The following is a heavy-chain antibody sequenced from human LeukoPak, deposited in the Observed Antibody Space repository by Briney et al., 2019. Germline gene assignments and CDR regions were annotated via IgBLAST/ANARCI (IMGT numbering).Heavy chain of an antibody. CDR2: FNHSWGA. D-gene: IGHD3-9*01. Sequence: SETLSLTCAVYSGSFSGYYWTWFRQPPGKGLEWIGEFNHSWGAKYNPSLKSRVTISVDKSKNQFSLKLSSVTAADTAVYYCARETYDILTGYHPYYFDYWGQGTLVTVSS. V-gene: IGHV4-34*01. CDR3: ARETYDILTGYHPYYFDY. J-gene: IGHJ4*02. CDR1: SGSFSGYY.